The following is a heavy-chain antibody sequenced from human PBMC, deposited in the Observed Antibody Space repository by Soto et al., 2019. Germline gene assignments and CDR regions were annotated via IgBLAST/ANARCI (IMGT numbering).Heavy chain of an antibody. CDR3: ARVSYYYGSGSSSDY. D-gene: IGHD3-10*01. Sequence: QVQLQESGPGLVKPSQTLSLTCTVSGGSISSGDYYWNWIRQPPGKGLEWIGYIFYSGSTYYNPSLKSRITISVDTSKNQFSLKLSSVTAADTAVYYCARVSYYYGSGSSSDYGGQGTLVTVSS. V-gene: IGHV4-30-4*01. CDR2: IFYSGST. J-gene: IGHJ4*02. CDR1: GGSISSGDYY.